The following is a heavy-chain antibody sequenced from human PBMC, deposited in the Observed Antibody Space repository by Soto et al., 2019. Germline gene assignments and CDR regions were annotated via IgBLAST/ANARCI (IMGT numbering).Heavy chain of an antibody. CDR2: IYHSGST. CDR1: GYSISTGFN. J-gene: IGHJ4*01. CDR3: ARDWGTGFYHFD. V-gene: IGHV4-38-2*02. D-gene: IGHD6-19*01. Sequence: PSETLSLTSAASGYSISTGFNWGWIRQPPGKGLEWIGSIYHSGSTYYNLSLKSRVTISADTSKNQISLKLISVTAADTALYYCARDWGTGFYHFD.